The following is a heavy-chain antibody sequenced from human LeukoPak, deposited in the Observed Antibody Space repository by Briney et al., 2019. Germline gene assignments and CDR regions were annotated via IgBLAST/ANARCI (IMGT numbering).Heavy chain of an antibody. Sequence: PGGYLRLSCAASGFTLSGYWLHWVRQAPGEGLVWVSRTNSDGTVTTYADSVRGRFTISRDNAKNTLYLQMSSLRAEDTAVYYCARYVVASACFDSWGQGTPVTVSS. D-gene: IGHD2-21*01. J-gene: IGHJ4*02. CDR2: TNSDGTVT. CDR1: GFTLSGYW. CDR3: ARYVVASACFDS. V-gene: IGHV3-74*01.